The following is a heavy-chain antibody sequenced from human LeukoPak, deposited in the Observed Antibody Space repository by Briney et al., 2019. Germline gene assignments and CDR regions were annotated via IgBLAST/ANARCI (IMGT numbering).Heavy chain of an antibody. D-gene: IGHD3-10*01. CDR1: GYTFTSYG. CDR2: MNPNSGNT. V-gene: IGHV1-8*02. J-gene: IGHJ4*02. Sequence: VASVKVSCKASGYTFTSYGINWVRQATGQGLEWMGWMNPNSGNTGYAQKFQGRVTMTRNTSISTAYMELSSLRSEDTAVYYCARDFGYYGSGSYSSSGYWGQGTLVTVSS. CDR3: ARDFGYYGSGSYSSSGY.